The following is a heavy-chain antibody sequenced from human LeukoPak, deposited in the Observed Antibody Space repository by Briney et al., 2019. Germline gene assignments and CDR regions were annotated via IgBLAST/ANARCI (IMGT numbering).Heavy chain of an antibody. CDR2: ISYDGSNK. J-gene: IGHJ3*02. CDR3: AKDKFGDDAFDI. Sequence: GGSLRLSCAASGFTFSSYGMHWVRQAPGKGLEWVAVISYDGSNKYYADSVKGRFPISRDNSKNTLYLQMNSLRAEDTAVYYCAKDKFGDDAFDIWGQGTMVTVSS. D-gene: IGHD3-10*01. CDR1: GFTFSSYG. V-gene: IGHV3-30*18.